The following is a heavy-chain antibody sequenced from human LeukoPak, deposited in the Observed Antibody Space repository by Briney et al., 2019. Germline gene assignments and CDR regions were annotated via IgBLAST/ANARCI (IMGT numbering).Heavy chain of an antibody. V-gene: IGHV3-21*04. J-gene: IGHJ4*02. CDR2: ISPDGNYI. CDR1: GFTFSNFA. Sequence: GGSLRLSCAASGFTFSNFAMSWVRQTPGTGLAWLSAISPDGNYIYYADSVKGRFTISRDNAKNSLSLQINNLRAEDTAVYYCAISWGGALDYWGQGIPVTVSS. D-gene: IGHD6-13*01. CDR3: AISWGGALDY.